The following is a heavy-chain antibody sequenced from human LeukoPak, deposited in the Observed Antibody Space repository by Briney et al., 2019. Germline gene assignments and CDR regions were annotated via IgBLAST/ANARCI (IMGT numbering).Heavy chain of an antibody. D-gene: IGHD3-3*01. CDR3: ARYNYDFWSGYSKWFDP. CDR1: GGSFSGYY. Sequence: PSETLSLTCAVYGGSFSGYYWSWIRQPPGKGLEWIGEINHSGSTNYNPSLKSRVTISVDTSKNQFSLKLSSVTAADTAVYYCARYNYDFWSGYSKWFDPWGQGTLVTVSS. V-gene: IGHV4-34*01. J-gene: IGHJ5*02. CDR2: INHSGST.